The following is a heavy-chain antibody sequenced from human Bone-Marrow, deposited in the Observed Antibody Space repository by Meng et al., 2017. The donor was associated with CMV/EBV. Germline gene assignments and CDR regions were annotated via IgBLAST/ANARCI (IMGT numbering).Heavy chain of an antibody. CDR3: ARDGSPNLPIDY. D-gene: IGHD1-1*01. J-gene: IGHJ4*02. Sequence: SETLSLTCTVSGGSVSSGSYYWSWIRQPPGKGLEWIGYIYYSGSTNYNPSLKSRVTISVDTSKNQFSLKLSSVTAADTAVYYCARDGSPNLPIDYWGQGMLVTVSS. CDR2: IYYSGST. CDR1: GGSVSSGSYY. V-gene: IGHV4-61*01.